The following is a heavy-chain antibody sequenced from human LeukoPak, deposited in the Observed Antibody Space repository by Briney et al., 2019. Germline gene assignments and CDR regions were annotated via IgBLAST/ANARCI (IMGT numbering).Heavy chain of an antibody. CDR3: ARGNDILTGYFRGFDY. D-gene: IGHD3-9*01. J-gene: IGHJ4*02. CDR1: GGTFSFYT. V-gene: IGHV1-18*01. CDR2: ISAYNGNT. Sequence: ASVKVSCKASGGTFSFYTINWVRQAPGQGLEWMGWISAYNGNTNYAQKLQGRVTMTTDTSTSTAYMELRSLRSDDTAVYYCARGNDILTGYFRGFDYWGQGTLVTVSS.